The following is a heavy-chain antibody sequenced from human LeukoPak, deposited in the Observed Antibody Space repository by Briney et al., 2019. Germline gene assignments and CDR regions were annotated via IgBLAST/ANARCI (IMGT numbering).Heavy chain of an antibody. CDR1: GFTFSSYS. J-gene: IGHJ4*02. Sequence: GGSLRLSCAASGFTFSSYSMNWVRQAPGKGLEWVSCISSSSSTIYYADSVKGRFTISRDNAKNSLYLQMNSLRAEDTAVYYCARAEYSSSFDYWGQGTLVTVSS. CDR3: ARAEYSSSFDY. V-gene: IGHV3-48*01. CDR2: ISSSSSTI. D-gene: IGHD6-13*01.